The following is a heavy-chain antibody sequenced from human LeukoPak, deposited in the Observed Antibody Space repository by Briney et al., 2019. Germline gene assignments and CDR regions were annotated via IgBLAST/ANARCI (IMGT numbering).Heavy chain of an antibody. CDR2: INPNSGGT. Sequence: ASVKVSCKASGYTFTGYYMHWVRQAPGQGLEWMGWINPNSGGTNYAQKFQGRVTMTRDTSISTACMELSRLRSDDTAVYYCARGRKGVPAAILANSRSTFDYWGQGTLVTVSS. CDR3: ARGRKGVPAAILANSRSTFDY. D-gene: IGHD2-2*01. J-gene: IGHJ4*02. V-gene: IGHV1-2*02. CDR1: GYTFTGYY.